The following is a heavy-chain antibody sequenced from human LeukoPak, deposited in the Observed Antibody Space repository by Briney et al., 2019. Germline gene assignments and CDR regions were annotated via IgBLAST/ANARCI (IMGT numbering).Heavy chain of an antibody. J-gene: IGHJ3*02. D-gene: IGHD1-26*01. V-gene: IGHV3-53*01. CDR2: IYSGGST. CDR3: ARGGSYLSAFDI. Sequence: GGSLRLSCAASGFTVSSNYMSCVRQAPGKGLEGVSIIYSGGSTFYADSVKGRFTISRDNSKNTLYLQMNSLRAEDTAVYYCARGGSYLSAFDIWGQGTMVTVSS. CDR1: GFTVSSNY.